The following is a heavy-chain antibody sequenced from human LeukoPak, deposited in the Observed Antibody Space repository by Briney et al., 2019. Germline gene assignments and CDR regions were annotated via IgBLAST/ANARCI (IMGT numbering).Heavy chain of an antibody. CDR3: ARADSPNWNAYYYYMDV. V-gene: IGHV1-2*02. Sequence: GASVKVSCKASGYTFTGYYMHWVRQAPGQGLEWMGWINPNSGGTNYAQKFQGRVTMTRDTSISTAYMELSRLRSDDTAVYYCARADSPNWNAYYYYMDVWGKGTTVTVSS. CDR2: INPNSGGT. J-gene: IGHJ6*03. D-gene: IGHD1-1*01. CDR1: GYTFTGYY.